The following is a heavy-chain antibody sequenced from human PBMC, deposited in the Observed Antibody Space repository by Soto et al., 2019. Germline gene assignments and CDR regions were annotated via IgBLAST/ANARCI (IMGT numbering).Heavy chain of an antibody. J-gene: IGHJ3*02. Sequence: GGSLRLSCAASGFTFSSYAMHWVRQAPGKGLEWVAVISYDGSNKYYADSVKGRFTISRDNSKNTLYLQMNSLRAEDTAVYYCARDRLLWGHAFDIWGQGTMVTVSS. D-gene: IGHD2-21*01. CDR3: ARDRLLWGHAFDI. V-gene: IGHV3-30-3*01. CDR2: ISYDGSNK. CDR1: GFTFSSYA.